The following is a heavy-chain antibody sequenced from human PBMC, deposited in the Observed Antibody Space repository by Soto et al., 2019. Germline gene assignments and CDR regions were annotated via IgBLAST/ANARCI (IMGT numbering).Heavy chain of an antibody. CDR3: ARGTLPIDY. V-gene: IGHV4-34*01. D-gene: IGHD3-10*01. Sequence: PSETLSLTCAVYGGSFSGYYWSWIRQPPGKGLEWIGEINHSGSTNYNPSLKSRVTISVDTSKNQFSLKLSSVTAADTAVYYCARGTLPIDYWGQGTLVTVPQ. J-gene: IGHJ4*02. CDR1: GGSFSGYY. CDR2: INHSGST.